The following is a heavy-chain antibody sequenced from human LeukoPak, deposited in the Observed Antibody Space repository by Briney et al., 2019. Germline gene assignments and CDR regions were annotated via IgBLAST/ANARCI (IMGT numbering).Heavy chain of an antibody. CDR2: INPNSGGT. J-gene: IGHJ4*02. D-gene: IGHD6-13*01. Sequence: ASVKVSCKASGYTFTGYYMLWVRHAPGQGLEWMGWINPNSGGTNYAQKFPGRETMSRDTSISTAYMELSRLRSDDTAVYYCAFGIAAAGSTDYWGQGTLVTVSS. CDR1: GYTFTGYY. V-gene: IGHV1-2*02. CDR3: AFGIAAAGSTDY.